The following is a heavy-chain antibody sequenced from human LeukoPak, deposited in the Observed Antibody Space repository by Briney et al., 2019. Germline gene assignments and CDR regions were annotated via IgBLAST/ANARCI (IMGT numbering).Heavy chain of an antibody. CDR3: ARDSEELTTISYFDY. Sequence: PGRSLRLSCAASGFTFSSYGMHWVRQAPGKGLEWVAVISYDGSNKYYADSVKGRFTISRDNAKNSLYLQMNSLRAEDTAVYYCARDSEELTTISYFDYWGQGTLVTISS. D-gene: IGHD5-24*01. CDR1: GFTFSSYG. J-gene: IGHJ4*02. CDR2: ISYDGSNK. V-gene: IGHV3-30*03.